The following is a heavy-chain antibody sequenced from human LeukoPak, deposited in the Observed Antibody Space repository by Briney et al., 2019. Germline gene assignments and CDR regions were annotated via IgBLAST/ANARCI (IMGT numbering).Heavy chain of an antibody. CDR2: INPNSGGT. Sequence: ASVKVSCKASGYTFTGYYMHWVRQAPGQGLEWMGWINPNSGGTNYAQKFQGRVTMTRDTSISTAYMELSRLRSDDTAVYYCARVRYCSGGSCGDNWFDPWGQGTLVTVSS. CDR3: ARVRYCSGGSCGDNWFDP. CDR1: GYTFTGYY. V-gene: IGHV1-2*02. J-gene: IGHJ5*02. D-gene: IGHD2-15*01.